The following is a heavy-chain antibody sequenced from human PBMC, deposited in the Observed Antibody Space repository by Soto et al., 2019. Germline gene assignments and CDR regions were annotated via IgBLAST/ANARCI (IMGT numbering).Heavy chain of an antibody. V-gene: IGHV1-69*08. CDR1: GGTFSSYT. D-gene: IGHD6-13*01. J-gene: IGHJ6*02. CDR3: ARDRYSSSSSGMDV. Sequence: QVQLVQSGAEVKKPGSSVKVSCKASGGTFSSYTISWVRQAPGQGLEWMGRIIPILGIANYEQKFQGRVTITADKSTSTAYMELSSLRSEDTAVYYCARDRYSSSSSGMDVWGQGTTVTVSS. CDR2: IIPILGIA.